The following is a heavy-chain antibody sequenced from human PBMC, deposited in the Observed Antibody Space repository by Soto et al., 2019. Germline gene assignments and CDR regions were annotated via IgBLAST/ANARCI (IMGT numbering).Heavy chain of an antibody. V-gene: IGHV4-34*01. CDR2: INHSGST. CDR1: GGSFSGYY. Sequence: PSETLSLTCAVYGGSFSGYYWSWIRQPPGKGLEWIGEINHSGSTNYNPSLKSRVTISVDTSKNQFSLKLSSVTAADTAVYYCARTRIAARPRDYYYGMDVWGQGTTVTVSS. D-gene: IGHD6-6*01. CDR3: ARTRIAARPRDYYYGMDV. J-gene: IGHJ6*02.